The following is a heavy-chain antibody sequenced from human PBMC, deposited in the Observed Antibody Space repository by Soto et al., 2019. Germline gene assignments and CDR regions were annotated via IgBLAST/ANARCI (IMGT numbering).Heavy chain of an antibody. CDR2: IYYSGST. V-gene: IGHV4-59*01. Sequence: SGTLSLTCTVSGGSISSYYWSWIRQPPGKGLEWIGYIYYSGSTNYNPSLKSRVTISVDTSKNQFSLKLSSVTAADTAVYYCAREPYSGYDSHYGMDVWGQGTTVTVSS. CDR1: GGSISSYY. J-gene: IGHJ6*02. CDR3: AREPYSGYDSHYGMDV. D-gene: IGHD5-12*01.